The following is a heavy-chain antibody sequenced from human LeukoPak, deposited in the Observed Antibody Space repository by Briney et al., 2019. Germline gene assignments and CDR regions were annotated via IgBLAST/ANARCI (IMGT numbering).Heavy chain of an antibody. D-gene: IGHD2-21*02. CDR3: ARGGTICSGGDCYLNWLDP. CDR2: INPNSGGT. V-gene: IGHV1-2*02. CDR1: GYTYSGYY. J-gene: IGHJ5*02. Sequence: ASVKVSCKASGYTYSGYYMHWVRQAPGQGLEWLGWINPNSGGTNYAQKFQDRVTMTRGTSISTAYMDLSRLTSDDTAVYYCARGGTICSGGDCYLNWLDPWGQGTLVTVSS.